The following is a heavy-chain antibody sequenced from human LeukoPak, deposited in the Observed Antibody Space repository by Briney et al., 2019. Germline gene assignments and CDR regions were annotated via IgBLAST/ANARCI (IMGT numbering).Heavy chain of an antibody. CDR2: IYHSGST. D-gene: IGHD6-19*01. Sequence: PETLSLTCTVSGYSISSGYYWGWIRQPPGKGLEWIGSIYHSGSTYYNPSLKSRVTISVDTSKNQFSLKLSSVTAADTAVYYCASRHSSGSFDPWGQGTLVTVSS. V-gene: IGHV4-38-2*02. CDR3: ASRHSSGSFDP. J-gene: IGHJ5*02. CDR1: GYSISSGYY.